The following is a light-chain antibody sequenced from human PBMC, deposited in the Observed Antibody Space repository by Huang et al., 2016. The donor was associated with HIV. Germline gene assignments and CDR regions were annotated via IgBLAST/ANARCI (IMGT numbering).Light chain of an antibody. CDR3: QQYNSYSRT. V-gene: IGKV1-5*03. CDR1: QRISSY. CDR2: KAS. J-gene: IGKJ2*01. Sequence: DIQMTQSPSTLSASVGVRVTITCQASQRISSYLAWYQQKPGKAPKLLIYKASTLESGVPSRFSGSGSGTEFTLTISNLQPDDFATYYCCQQYNSYSRTFGQGTKLEIK.